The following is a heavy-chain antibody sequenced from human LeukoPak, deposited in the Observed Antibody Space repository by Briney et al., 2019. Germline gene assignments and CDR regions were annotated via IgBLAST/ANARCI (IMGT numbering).Heavy chain of an antibody. J-gene: IGHJ5*02. CDR1: GFTLSNYA. CDR2: ISYSDDDT. V-gene: IGHV3-23*01. D-gene: IGHD3-10*01. CDR3: AKDFEGSLDP. Sequence: LSGGSLRPSCAASGFTLSNYAMSWVRQAPGKGLEWVSAISYSDDDTNYADSVKGRFTVFRDNSKNTLYLQMNSLRAEDTAVYYCAKDFEGSLDPWGQGSLVTVSS.